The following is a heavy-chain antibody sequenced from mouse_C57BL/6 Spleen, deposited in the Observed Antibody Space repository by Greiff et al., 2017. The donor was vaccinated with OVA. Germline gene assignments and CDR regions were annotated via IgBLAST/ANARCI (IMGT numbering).Heavy chain of an antibody. V-gene: IGHV14-4*01. D-gene: IGHD4-1*01. CDR1: GFNIKDDY. J-gene: IGHJ2*01. CDR2: IDPENGDT. CDR3: TTGTYHY. Sequence: VQLQQSGAELVRPGASVKLSCTASGFNIKDDYMHWVKQRPEQGLEWIGWIDPENGDTEYASKFQGKATITAETSSNTAYLQLSSLTSEDTAVYYCTTGTYHYWGQGTTLTVSS.